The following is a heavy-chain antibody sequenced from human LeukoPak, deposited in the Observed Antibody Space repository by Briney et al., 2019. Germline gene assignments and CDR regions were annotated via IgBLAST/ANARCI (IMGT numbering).Heavy chain of an antibody. Sequence: ASVKVSCKAFGYTFTGYYMHWVRQAPGQGLEWMGWINPNSGGTNYAQKFQGRVTMTRDTSISTAYMELSSLRSDDTAVYYCARDLEWELQGGNENYWGQGTLVTVSS. J-gene: IGHJ4*02. CDR2: INPNSGGT. CDR3: ARDLEWELQGGNENY. V-gene: IGHV1-2*02. D-gene: IGHD1-26*01. CDR1: GYTFTGYY.